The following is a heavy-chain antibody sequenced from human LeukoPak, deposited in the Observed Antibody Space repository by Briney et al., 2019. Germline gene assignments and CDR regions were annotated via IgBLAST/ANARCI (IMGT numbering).Heavy chain of an antibody. Sequence: GGSLRLSCTASGFTFGDYAKSWVRQAPGKGLEWVGCIRSKAYGGTAEYAASVKGRFTISRDDSKSIAYLQMNSLKTEDTAVYYCTKSGTPIVGTTAAYYFDYWGQGTLVTVSS. V-gene: IGHV3-49*04. D-gene: IGHD1-26*01. CDR2: IRSKAYGGTA. CDR1: GFTFGDYA. J-gene: IGHJ4*02. CDR3: TKSGTPIVGTTAAYYFDY.